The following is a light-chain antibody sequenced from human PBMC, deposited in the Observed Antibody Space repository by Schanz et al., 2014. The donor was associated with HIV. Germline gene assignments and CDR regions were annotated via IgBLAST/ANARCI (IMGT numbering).Light chain of an antibody. CDR1: SSDVGSYNY. V-gene: IGLV2-14*03. J-gene: IGLJ2*01. CDR3: SSYTSTNIVI. Sequence: QSALTQPRSVSGSPGQSITISCTGTSSDVGSYNYVSWYQQHPGKAPKLMIYDVSNRPSGVSNRFSGSKSGNTASLTISGLQAEDEADYYCSSYTSTNIVIFGGGTKLTVL. CDR2: DVS.